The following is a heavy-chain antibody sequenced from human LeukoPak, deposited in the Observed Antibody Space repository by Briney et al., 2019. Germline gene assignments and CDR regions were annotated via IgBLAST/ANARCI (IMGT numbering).Heavy chain of an antibody. J-gene: IGHJ4*02. D-gene: IGHD4-11*01. V-gene: IGHV3-21*01. CDR1: GFTFSSYT. CDR2: ISSSGDYI. CDR3: ARGTIGTVNFDY. Sequence: GGSLRLSCAASGFTFSSYTLNWVRQAPRKGLEWVSSISSSGDYIYYADSMKGRCTISRDNAKKSLYLQMNSLRAEDTAVYYCARGTIGTVNFDYWGQGTLVTVSS.